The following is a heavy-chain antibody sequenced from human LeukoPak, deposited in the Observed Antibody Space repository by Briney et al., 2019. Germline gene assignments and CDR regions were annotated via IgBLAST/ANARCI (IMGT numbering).Heavy chain of an antibody. V-gene: IGHV4-39*01. CDR2: IDHSGNT. J-gene: IGHJ4*02. Sequence: SETLSLTCTVSGGSISSSSYYWGWIRQPPGKGLEWIGEIDHSGNTKYNPSLKSRVTISVDTSKNQFSLKLRALSAADTAVYFCARQGSISAFDFWGRGTLVTVSS. CDR1: GGSISSSSYY. CDR3: ARQGSISAFDF. D-gene: IGHD2-21*01.